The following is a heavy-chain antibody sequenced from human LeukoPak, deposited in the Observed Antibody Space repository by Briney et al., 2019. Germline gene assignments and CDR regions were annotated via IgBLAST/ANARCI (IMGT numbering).Heavy chain of an antibody. CDR3: AKDILRISAPGTRGFDS. CDR2: ISGDDTST. CDR1: GFTFDVYG. V-gene: IGHV3-43*02. D-gene: IGHD6-13*01. J-gene: IGHJ4*02. Sequence: GGSLRLSCAASGFTFDVYGIHWVRQAPGKGLGWLSLISGDDTSTFYADSVKGRFAISRDNSKNSLYLQMDNLRTEDTALYYCAKDILRISAPGTRGFDSWGQGTLVTVSS.